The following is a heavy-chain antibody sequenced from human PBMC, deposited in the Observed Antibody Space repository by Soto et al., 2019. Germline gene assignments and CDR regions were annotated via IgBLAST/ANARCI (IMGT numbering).Heavy chain of an antibody. CDR2: INHSGST. CDR1: GGSFSGYY. J-gene: IGHJ4*02. Sequence: ETLSLTCAVYGGSFSGYYWSWIRQPPGKGLEWIGEINHSGSTNYNPSLKSRVTISVDTSKNQFSLKLSSVTAADTAVYYCARRRASWMIAFECWGQGTLVTVSS. D-gene: IGHD3-22*01. V-gene: IGHV4-34*01. CDR3: ARRRASWMIAFEC.